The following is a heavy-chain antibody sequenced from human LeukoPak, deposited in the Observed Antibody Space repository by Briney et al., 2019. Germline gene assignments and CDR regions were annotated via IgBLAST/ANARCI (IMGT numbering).Heavy chain of an antibody. CDR3: ASSYYYYYYMDV. Sequence: SETLSLTCAVSGGSISSHYWSWIRQPPGKGLEWIGYIYYSGSTNYNPSLKSRVTISVDTSKNQFSLKLSSVTAADTAVYYCASSYYYYYYMDVWGKGTTVTVSS. CDR1: GGSISSHY. CDR2: IYYSGST. J-gene: IGHJ6*03. V-gene: IGHV4-59*11.